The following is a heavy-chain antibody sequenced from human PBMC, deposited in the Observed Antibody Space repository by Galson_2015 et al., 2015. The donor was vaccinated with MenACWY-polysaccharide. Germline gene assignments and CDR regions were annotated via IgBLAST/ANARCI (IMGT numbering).Heavy chain of an antibody. V-gene: IGHV1-3*04. Sequence: SVKVSCKASRYTFTRNAMHWVRQAPGHGLEWMGWLSTGKGSTKYSQNFQGRVTFTRDTSANTVFMELSSLRSEDTAVYYCARAHSGCGDAYNPLNCFDFWGQGTLVTVSS. CDR2: LSTGKGST. D-gene: IGHD5-24*01. J-gene: IGHJ4*02. CDR1: RYTFTRNA. CDR3: ARAHSGCGDAYNPLNCFDF.